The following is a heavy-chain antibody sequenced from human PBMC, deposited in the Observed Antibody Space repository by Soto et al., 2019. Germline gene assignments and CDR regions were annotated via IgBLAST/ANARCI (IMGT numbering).Heavy chain of an antibody. D-gene: IGHD2-15*01. Sequence: SETLSLTCTVSGGSISSSSFHWGWIRQPPGKGLEWIGSIYYSGSTYYSPSLKSRVTISVDTSKNQFSLKLSSVTAADTAMYYCAGRESSGGPIWGQGTMVTVSS. J-gene: IGHJ3*02. CDR1: GGSISSSSFH. V-gene: IGHV4-39*01. CDR3: AGRESSGGPI. CDR2: IYYSGST.